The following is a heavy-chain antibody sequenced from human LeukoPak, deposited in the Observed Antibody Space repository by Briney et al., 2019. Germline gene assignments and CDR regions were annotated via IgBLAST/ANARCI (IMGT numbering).Heavy chain of an antibody. V-gene: IGHV1-18*01. J-gene: IGHJ6*02. Sequence: ASVKVSCKASGYTFTSYGISWVRQAPGQGLEWMGWISAYNGNTNYAQKLQGRVTMTTDTSTSTAYMELRSLRSDATAVYYCAREYYYGSGSYFSVVGMDVWGQGTTVTVSS. CDR2: ISAYNGNT. CDR3: AREYYYGSGSYFSVVGMDV. D-gene: IGHD3-10*01. CDR1: GYTFTSYG.